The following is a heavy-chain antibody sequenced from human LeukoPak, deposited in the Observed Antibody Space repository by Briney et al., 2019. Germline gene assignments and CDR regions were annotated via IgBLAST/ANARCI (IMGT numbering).Heavy chain of an antibody. J-gene: IGHJ4*02. CDR3: TSANYGPAY. V-gene: IGHV3-23*01. CDR1: GFTFSSYA. D-gene: IGHD5-24*01. CDR2: ISASGGST. Sequence: GGSLRLSCAASGFTFSSYAMNWVRQAPGKGLEWVSAISASGGSTYYADSVKGRFTISRDNAKNSLYLQMNSLRAEDTAVYYCTSANYGPAYWGQGTLVTVSS.